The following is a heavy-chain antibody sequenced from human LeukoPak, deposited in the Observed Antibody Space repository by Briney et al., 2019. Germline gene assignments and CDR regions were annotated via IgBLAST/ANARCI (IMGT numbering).Heavy chain of an antibody. CDR2: INPNSGGT. CDR1: GYTFTGYY. J-gene: IGHJ4*02. Sequence: ASVKVSCKASGYTFTGYYMHWVRQAPGQGLGWMGWINPNSGGTNYAQKFQGRVTMTRDTSISTAYMELSRLRSDDTAVYYCARWNGYNLLGGVTYFDYWGQGTLVTVSS. CDR3: ARWNGYNLLGGVTYFDY. V-gene: IGHV1-2*02. D-gene: IGHD5-24*01.